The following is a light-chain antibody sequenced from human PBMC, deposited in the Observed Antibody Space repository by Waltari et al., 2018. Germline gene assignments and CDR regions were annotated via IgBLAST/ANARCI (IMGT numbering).Light chain of an antibody. J-gene: IGLJ3*02. CDR1: SGDVGAFNF. CDR3: SSYTTSSTLL. V-gene: IGLV2-14*03. Sequence: QSALTQPASVSVSPGQSITISCTGTSGDVGAFNFVSWYQQHPGKAPKFMIYDVSIRPSGVSTRFSGSKSGNTAFLTISGLRAEDEADYYCSSYTTSSTLLFGGGTKLTVL. CDR2: DVS.